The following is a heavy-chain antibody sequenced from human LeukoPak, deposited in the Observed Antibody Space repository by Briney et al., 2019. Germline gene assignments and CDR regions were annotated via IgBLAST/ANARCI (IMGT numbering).Heavy chain of an antibody. CDR1: GFTFSSYA. V-gene: IGHV3-23*03. CDR2: IYSGGST. CDR3: ARGAGEVNVWGSFRLGGFDY. J-gene: IGHJ4*02. D-gene: IGHD3-16*02. Sequence: GGSLRLSCAASGFTFSSYAMTWVRQAPGKGLKWVSVIYSGGSTYYADSVKGRFTISRDNSKNTLYLQMNSLRAEDTAVYYCARGAGEVNVWGSFRLGGFDYWGQGTLVTVSS.